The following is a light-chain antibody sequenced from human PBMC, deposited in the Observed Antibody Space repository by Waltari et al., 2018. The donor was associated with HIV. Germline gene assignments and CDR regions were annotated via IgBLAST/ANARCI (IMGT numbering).Light chain of an antibody. CDR3: MQTLQTPPWT. V-gene: IGKV2-28*01. J-gene: IGKJ1*01. Sequence: IVLTQSPLPLPVTPGEPASISCRPIQSLLHSNGYNYLDWYLQKPGQSPQLLIYLGSNRASGVPDRFSGSGSGTDFTLKISRVEAEDFGVYYCMQTLQTPPWTFGQGTRVEIK. CDR1: QSLLHSNGYNY. CDR2: LGS.